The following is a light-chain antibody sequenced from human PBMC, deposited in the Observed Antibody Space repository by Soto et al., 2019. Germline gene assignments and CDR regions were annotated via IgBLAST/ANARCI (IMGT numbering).Light chain of an antibody. CDR3: AAWDASLSACV. J-gene: IGLJ1*01. CDR1: SSDVGAYKF. V-gene: IGLV2-14*01. Sequence: QSALTQPASVSGSPGQSITIFCTGTSSDVGAYKFVSWYRHHPGRAPQVMIYEVTNRPSGVSSRFSGSKSGNTASLTISGLQPEDEGDYYCAAWDASLSACVFGNGTKLTVL. CDR2: EVT.